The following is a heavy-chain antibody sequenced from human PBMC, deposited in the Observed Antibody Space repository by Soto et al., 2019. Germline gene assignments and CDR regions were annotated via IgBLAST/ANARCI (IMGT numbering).Heavy chain of an antibody. Sequence: EVQLVESGGGLVQPGGSLRLSCAASGFTFSTYWIHWVRQAPGKGLVWVSRINSDGSSTNYADSVKGRFTISRDNAKNTLFLQMSSLRAEDTAVYYCARDRWGGGRDMDVWDQGTTVTVSS. V-gene: IGHV3-74*01. D-gene: IGHD3-10*01. J-gene: IGHJ6*02. CDR3: ARDRWGGGRDMDV. CDR2: INSDGSST. CDR1: GFTFSTYW.